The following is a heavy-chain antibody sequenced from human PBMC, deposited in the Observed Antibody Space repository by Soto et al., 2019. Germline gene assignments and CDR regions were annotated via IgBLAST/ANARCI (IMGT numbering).Heavy chain of an antibody. V-gene: IGHV5-10-1*01. Sequence: PGESLKISCKGSGYSFTSYWISWVRQMPGKGLEWMGRIDPSDSYTNYSPSFQGHVTISADKSIGTAYLQWSSLKASDTAMYYCARHYVGNNWFDPWGQGTLVTVSS. D-gene: IGHD3-16*01. J-gene: IGHJ5*02. CDR1: GYSFTSYW. CDR2: IDPSDSYT. CDR3: ARHYVGNNWFDP.